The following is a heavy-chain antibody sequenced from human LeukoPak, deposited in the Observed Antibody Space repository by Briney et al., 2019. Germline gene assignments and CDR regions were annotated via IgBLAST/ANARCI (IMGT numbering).Heavy chain of an antibody. CDR3: ARDRWFGVSDV. Sequence: PGGSLRLSCAASGFTVSSNYMSWVRQAPGKGLEWVSGIYSGGSTYYADSVKGRFTVSRDNSKNTLYLQMNSLRAEDTAVYYCARDRWFGVSDVWGKGTTVTVSS. J-gene: IGHJ6*04. CDR2: IYSGGST. V-gene: IGHV3-66*02. CDR1: GFTVSSNY. D-gene: IGHD3-10*01.